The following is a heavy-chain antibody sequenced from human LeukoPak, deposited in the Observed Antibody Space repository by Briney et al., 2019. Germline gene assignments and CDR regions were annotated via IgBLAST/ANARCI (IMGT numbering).Heavy chain of an antibody. CDR3: AKLGQMTTVTTSENY. D-gene: IGHD4-17*01. V-gene: IGHV3-23*01. CDR1: GFTFSSYA. Sequence: GASLRLSCAASGFTFSSYAMSWVRQAPGKGLEWVSAISGSGGSTYYADSVKGRFTISRDYSKNTLYLQMNSLRAEDTAVYYCAKLGQMTTVTTSENYWGQGTLVTVSS. CDR2: ISGSGGST. J-gene: IGHJ4*02.